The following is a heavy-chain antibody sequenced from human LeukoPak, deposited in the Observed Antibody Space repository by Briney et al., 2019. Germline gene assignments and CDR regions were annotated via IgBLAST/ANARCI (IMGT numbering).Heavy chain of an antibody. D-gene: IGHD2-8*01. CDR3: ARDFVRYCTNGVCSNYYGMDV. V-gene: IGHV3-7*05. CDR1: GFTFSSYW. J-gene: IGHJ6*02. Sequence: GGSLRLSCAASGFTFSSYWMSGVRQAPGKGLEWVANIKQDGSEKYYVDSVKGRFTISRDNAKNSLYLQMNSLRAEDTAVYYCARDFVRYCTNGVCSNYYGMDVWGQGTTVTVSS. CDR2: IKQDGSEK.